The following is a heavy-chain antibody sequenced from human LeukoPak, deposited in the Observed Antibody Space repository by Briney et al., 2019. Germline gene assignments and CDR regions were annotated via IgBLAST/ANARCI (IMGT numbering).Heavy chain of an antibody. J-gene: IGHJ4*02. CDR1: GFTFSSYS. CDR3: ARVGLQLRPDY. CDR2: ISSSSSYI. D-gene: IGHD5-24*01. V-gene: IGHV3-21*01. Sequence: GGSLRLSCAASGFTFSSYSMNWVRQAPGKGLEWVSSISSSSSYIYCADSVKGRFTISRDNAKNSLYLQMNSLRAEDTAVYYCARVGLQLRPDYWGQGTLVTVSS.